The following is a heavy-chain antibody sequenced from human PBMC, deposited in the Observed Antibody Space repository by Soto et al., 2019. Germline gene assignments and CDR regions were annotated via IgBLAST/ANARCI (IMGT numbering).Heavy chain of an antibody. V-gene: IGHV3-23*01. CDR3: AKDRDLSGNTFYFDY. Sequence: GWSLRLSCASSVFTFWTSAMTWVRQAPGQGLEWVSHISGSGATTSYADSVKGRFIISRDNSKSTLYLQMHGLRADDTAVYHCAKDRDLSGNTFYFDYWGQGTLVTVSS. J-gene: IGHJ4*02. D-gene: IGHD1-7*01. CDR1: VFTFWTSA. CDR2: ISGSGATT.